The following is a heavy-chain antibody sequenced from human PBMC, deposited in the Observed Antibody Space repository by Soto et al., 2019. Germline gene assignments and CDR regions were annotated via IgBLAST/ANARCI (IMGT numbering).Heavy chain of an antibody. CDR1: GGSVSSGSYY. CDR3: ARGGGVTATFDY. CDR2: IYNTGST. D-gene: IGHD5-18*01. J-gene: IGHJ4*02. V-gene: IGHV4-61*01. Sequence: LSLTCSVSGGSVSSGSYYWSWIRRPPGKGLEWIGYIYNTGSTNYNPSLKSRVTMSVDTSKNQFSLKLTSVTAADTAVYYCARGGGVTATFDYWGRGTLVTVSS.